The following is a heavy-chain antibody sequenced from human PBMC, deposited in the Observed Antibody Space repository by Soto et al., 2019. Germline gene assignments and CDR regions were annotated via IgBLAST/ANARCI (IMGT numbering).Heavy chain of an antibody. V-gene: IGHV1-3*01. CDR3: ARGYDFWSGPQDP. D-gene: IGHD3-3*01. J-gene: IGHJ5*02. Sequence: ASVKVSCKASGYTFTSYAMHWVRQAPGQRLEWMGWINAGNGDTKYSRKFQGRVTITRDTSASTAYMELSSLRSEDTAVYYCARGYDFWSGPQDPWGQGTLVTVSS. CDR2: INAGNGDT. CDR1: GYTFTSYA.